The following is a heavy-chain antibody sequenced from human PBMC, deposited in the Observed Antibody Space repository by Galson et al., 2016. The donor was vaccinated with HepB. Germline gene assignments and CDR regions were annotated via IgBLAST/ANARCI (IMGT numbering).Heavy chain of an antibody. Sequence: SLRLSCAASGYTFSTYAMRWVRQAPGKGLEWVSSITDSGGSAYYADSVKGRFTISRDNSKNTLFLQMISLRAEDTAIYYCTRAAAPPHFEFWGQGALVTVSS. V-gene: IGHV3-23*01. CDR1: GYTFSTYA. D-gene: IGHD6-25*01. CDR3: TRAAAPPHFEF. CDR2: ITDSGGSA. J-gene: IGHJ4*02.